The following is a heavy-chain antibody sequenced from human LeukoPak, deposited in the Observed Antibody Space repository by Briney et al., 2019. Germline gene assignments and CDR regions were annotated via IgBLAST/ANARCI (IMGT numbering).Heavy chain of an antibody. Sequence: PSETLSLTCTVSGGSVSSGSYYWSWIRQPPGKGLEWIGYIYYSGSTKYNPSLKSRVTISVDTSKNQFSLKLSSVTAADTAVYYCARDQRSGFFDYWGQGTLVTVSS. CDR1: GGSVSSGSYY. J-gene: IGHJ4*02. CDR2: IYYSGST. CDR3: ARDQRSGFFDY. D-gene: IGHD3-3*01. V-gene: IGHV4-61*01.